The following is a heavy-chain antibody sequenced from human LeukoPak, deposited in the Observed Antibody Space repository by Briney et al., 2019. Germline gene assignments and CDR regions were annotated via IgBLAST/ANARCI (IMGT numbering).Heavy chain of an antibody. Sequence: GGSLRLSCAASGFTFRSYWMSWVRQAPGKGLEWVANIKQDGSEKYYVDSVKGRFTISRDNAKNSLYLQMNSLRAEDTAVYYCARGLGIYDFWSGYYGDYFDYWGQGTLVTVSS. J-gene: IGHJ4*02. D-gene: IGHD3-3*01. V-gene: IGHV3-7*01. CDR2: IKQDGSEK. CDR3: ARGLGIYDFWSGYYGDYFDY. CDR1: GFTFRSYW.